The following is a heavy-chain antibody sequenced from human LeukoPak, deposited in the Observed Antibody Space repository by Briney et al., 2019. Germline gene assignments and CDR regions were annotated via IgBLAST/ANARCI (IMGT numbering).Heavy chain of an antibody. D-gene: IGHD3-10*01. CDR1: GGSTSSYY. CDR3: ARGSYGSGSYYNPPGYYGMDV. V-gene: IGHV4-59*01. J-gene: IGHJ6*02. Sequence: SETLSLTCTVSGGSTSSYYWSWIRQPPGKGLEWIGYIYYSGSTNYNPSLKSRVTISVDTSKNQFSLKLSSVTAADTAVYYCARGSYGSGSYYNPPGYYGMDVWGQGTTVTVSS. CDR2: IYYSGST.